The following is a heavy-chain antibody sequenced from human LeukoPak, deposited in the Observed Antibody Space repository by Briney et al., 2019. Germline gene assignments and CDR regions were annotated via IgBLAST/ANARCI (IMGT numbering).Heavy chain of an antibody. V-gene: IGHV1-2*02. CDR1: GYTFTGYY. CDR3: ARVDLSYYYDSSGYYGAYFDY. D-gene: IGHD3-22*01. J-gene: IGHJ4*02. CDR2: INPHSGGT. Sequence: ASLRSSCKASGYTFTGYYMHWVRHAPGQGLEWMGWINPHSGGTNYAQKFQGRVTMTRDTSISTAYMELSRLRSDDTAVYYCARVDLSYYYDSSGYYGAYFDYWGQGTLVTVSS.